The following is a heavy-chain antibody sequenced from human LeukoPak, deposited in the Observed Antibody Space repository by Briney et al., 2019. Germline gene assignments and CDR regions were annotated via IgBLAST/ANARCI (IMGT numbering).Heavy chain of an antibody. D-gene: IGHD3-9*01. CDR2: INHSGST. J-gene: IGHJ5*02. V-gene: IGHV4-34*01. CDR3: ARRGPAHYDILTGYFDWFDP. CDR1: GGSFSDYY. Sequence: SETLSLTCAVYGGSFSDYYWNWIRQSPRKGLEWIGEINHSGSTNYNPSLKSRVTISVDTFQNQFSLKLSSVTAADTAVYYYARRGPAHYDILTGYFDWFDPWGQGTLVTVSS.